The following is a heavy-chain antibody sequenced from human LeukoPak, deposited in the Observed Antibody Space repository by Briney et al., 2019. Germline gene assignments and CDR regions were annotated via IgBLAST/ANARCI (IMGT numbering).Heavy chain of an antibody. CDR1: GGSISSSSYY. V-gene: IGHV4-39*07. D-gene: IGHD3-3*01. Sequence: SETLSLTCTVSGGSISSSSYYWGWIRQPPGKWLEWIGSIYYSGRTYYNPSLKSRVTISVATSKNQFSLKLSSVTAADPAVYYCVREWVDFGVVILRPGWFDPWGQGTLVTVSS. CDR2: IYYSGRT. J-gene: IGHJ5*02. CDR3: VREWVDFGVVILRPGWFDP.